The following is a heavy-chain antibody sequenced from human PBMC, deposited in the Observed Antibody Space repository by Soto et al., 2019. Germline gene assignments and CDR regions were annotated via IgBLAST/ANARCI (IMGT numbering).Heavy chain of an antibody. CDR2: ISYDGINK. CDR1: GFTFNTYG. D-gene: IGHD1-26*01. Sequence: QVQLVESGGGVVQPGRSLGLSCAASGFTFNTYGMHWVRQAPGKGLEWVAAISYDGINKDYVDSVKGRLTISRANSKNTLYVQMNSLSAEDTALYYCARSPQPTRWLQWYFDLGGRGILVTVSS. V-gene: IGHV3-30*03. CDR3: ARSPQPTRWLQWYFDL. J-gene: IGHJ2*01.